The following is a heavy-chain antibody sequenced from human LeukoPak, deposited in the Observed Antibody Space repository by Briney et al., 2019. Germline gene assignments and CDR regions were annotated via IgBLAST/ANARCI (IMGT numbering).Heavy chain of an antibody. CDR2: IWYDGSNK. CDR1: GFTFSNYG. J-gene: IGHJ4*02. D-gene: IGHD6-19*01. V-gene: IGHV3-33*06. CDR3: AKDQSSSGWYFGY. Sequence: GGSLRLSCAASGFTFSNYGMHWVRQAPGKGLEWVAIIWYDGSNKYYADSVKGRFTISRDNSKNTLYLQMNSLRAEDTAVYYCAKDQSSSGWYFGYWGQGTLVTVSS.